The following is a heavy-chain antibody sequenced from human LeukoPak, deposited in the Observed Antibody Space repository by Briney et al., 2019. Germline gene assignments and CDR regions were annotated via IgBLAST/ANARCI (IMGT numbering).Heavy chain of an antibody. V-gene: IGHV3-15*01. CDR3: TAGTGRSDFDY. D-gene: IGHD3/OR15-3a*01. CDR1: GFSFSNAW. J-gene: IGHJ4*02. CDR2: IKRKGDDGTI. Sequence: GGSLRLSCAASGFSFSNAWMSRVRQAPGKGLEWVGRIKRKGDDGTIDYAAPVKGRLTISRDDSRNTLYLQMNSLKSEDTAVYYCTAGTGRSDFDYWGQGALVTVSS.